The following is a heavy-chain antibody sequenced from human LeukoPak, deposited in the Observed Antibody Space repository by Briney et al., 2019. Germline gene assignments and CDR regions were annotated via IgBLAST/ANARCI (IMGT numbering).Heavy chain of an antibody. J-gene: IGHJ4*02. CDR1: RFTLSTYW. D-gene: IGHD5-12*01. CDR2: IKQDGSQE. CDR3: ARDKGGYDKSVGYFDY. V-gene: IGHV3-7*01. Sequence: GGSLRLSCAASRFTLSTYWMSWVRQAPGKGLEWVAHIKQDGSQEYYVDSVKGRFTISRDNSKNTLYLQMNSLRAEDTAVYYCARDKGGYDKSVGYFDYWGQGTLVTVSS.